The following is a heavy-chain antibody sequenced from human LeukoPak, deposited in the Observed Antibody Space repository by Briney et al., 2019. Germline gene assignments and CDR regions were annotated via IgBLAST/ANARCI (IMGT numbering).Heavy chain of an antibody. CDR3: ATSRGSYYMDV. D-gene: IGHD1-26*01. V-gene: IGHV3-33*01. Sequence: GGSLRLSCAVSGMTFRNYGFHWVRQAPGKGLEWVTIIWYDGSNEYYADSVKGRFAFSRDNSKNTLYLQMNNLRVEDTAVYYCATSRGSYYMDVWGKGTTVTVSS. CDR1: GMTFRNYG. J-gene: IGHJ6*03. CDR2: IWYDGSNE.